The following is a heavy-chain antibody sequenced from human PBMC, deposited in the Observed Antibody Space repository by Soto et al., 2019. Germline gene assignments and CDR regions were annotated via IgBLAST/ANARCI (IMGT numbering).Heavy chain of an antibody. Sequence: EVQLVESGGGLVQPGESLRLSCAASGFTFSSYWMHWVRQAPGKGLVWVSRINSDGSITTYADSVRGRFTISRDNAKNTLYLQMNSLRAEDTAVYYCARDNSGAATPSWGQGTLVTVSS. D-gene: IGHD6-19*01. CDR1: GFTFSSYW. J-gene: IGHJ5*02. V-gene: IGHV3-74*01. CDR2: INSDGSIT. CDR3: ARDNSGAATPS.